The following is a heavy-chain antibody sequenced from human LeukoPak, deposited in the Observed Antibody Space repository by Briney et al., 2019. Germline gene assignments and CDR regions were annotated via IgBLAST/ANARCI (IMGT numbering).Heavy chain of an antibody. D-gene: IGHD3-22*01. CDR1: GGSISSYY. Sequence: SETLSLTCTVSGGSISSYYWSWIRQPPGKGLEWIGYIYYSGSTNYNPSLKSRVTISVDTSKNQFSLKLSSVTAADTAVYYCARHGTYYYDSSGYPRYWYFDLWGRGTLVTVSS. CDR2: IYYSGST. V-gene: IGHV4-59*08. J-gene: IGHJ2*01. CDR3: ARHGTYYYDSSGYPRYWYFDL.